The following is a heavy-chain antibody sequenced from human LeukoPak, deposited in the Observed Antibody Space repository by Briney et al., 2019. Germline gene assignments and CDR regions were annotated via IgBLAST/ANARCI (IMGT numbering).Heavy chain of an antibody. V-gene: IGHV4-59*01. J-gene: IGHJ4*02. CDR2: IYYSGST. CDR3: ARGGSSSSDLDY. CDR1: GGSISSYY. D-gene: IGHD6-6*01. Sequence: SETLSLTCTVSGGSISSYYWSWIRQPPGKGLEWIGYIYYSGSTNYNPSLESRVTISVDTSKNQFSLKLSSVTAADTAVYYCARGGSSSSDLDYWGQGTLVTVSS.